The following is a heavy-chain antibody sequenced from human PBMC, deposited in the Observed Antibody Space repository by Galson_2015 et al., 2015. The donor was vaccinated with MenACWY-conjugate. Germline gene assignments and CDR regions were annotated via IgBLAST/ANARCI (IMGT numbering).Heavy chain of an antibody. CDR3: ARGTEVDAFDI. Sequence: SESLSLTCAVSGGSISSSNWGRWVRQPPGKGREWIGEIYHSGSTNYNPSLKSRVTISVAKTKNQFSLKLSSGPAADTAVYYCARGTEVDAFDIWGQGTLVTVSS. CDR2: IYHSGST. V-gene: IGHV4-4*02. CDR1: GGSISSSNW. D-gene: IGHD3/OR15-3a*01. J-gene: IGHJ3*02.